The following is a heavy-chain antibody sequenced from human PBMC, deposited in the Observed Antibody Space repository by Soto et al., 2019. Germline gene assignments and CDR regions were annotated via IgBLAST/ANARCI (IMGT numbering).Heavy chain of an antibody. Sequence: VGSLRLSCTASVCIFSNYYMSCIRHAPGKGLEWVSSISSRDLSIYYADSVKGRFTIFRDNAKNSLFLHMSNLRAADTAVYYCARVSATGWHVNARDYFDHWGLGTLVNVS. CDR1: VCIFSNYY. V-gene: IGHV3-11*01. D-gene: IGHD6-19*01. CDR3: ARVSATGWHVNARDYFDH. CDR2: ISSRDLSI. J-gene: IGHJ4*02.